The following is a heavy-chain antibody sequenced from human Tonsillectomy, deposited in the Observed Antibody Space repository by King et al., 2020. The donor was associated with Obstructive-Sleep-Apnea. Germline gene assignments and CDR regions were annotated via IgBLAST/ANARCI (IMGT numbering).Heavy chain of an antibody. CDR3: ARDEVLDY. D-gene: IGHD4/OR15-4a*01. V-gene: IGHV3-30*04. Sequence: VQLVESGGGVVQPGRSLRLSCAASGFTFSKYAIHWVRQAPGKGLEWVAVGSYDGSNKYYADSVQGRFTISRDNSKNTVYVQMNSLRAEDTAVYYCARDEVLDYWGQGALVTVSS. CDR2: GSYDGSNK. CDR1: GFTFSKYA. J-gene: IGHJ4*02.